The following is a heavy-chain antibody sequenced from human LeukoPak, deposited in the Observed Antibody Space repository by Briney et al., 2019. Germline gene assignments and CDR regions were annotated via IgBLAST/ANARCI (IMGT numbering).Heavy chain of an antibody. V-gene: IGHV4-61*02. Sequence: SETLSLTCTVSGGSISSGNYYWSWFRQPAGKGLEWIGRIYTSGSTEYNPSLNSRVTISVDMSTNQFSLNLSSVTAADTAVYYCARGGPDRYYYDSSGSFKNWFDPWGQGTLVTVSS. CDR2: IYTSGST. CDR1: GGSISSGNYY. CDR3: ARGGPDRYYYDSSGSFKNWFDP. J-gene: IGHJ5*02. D-gene: IGHD3-22*01.